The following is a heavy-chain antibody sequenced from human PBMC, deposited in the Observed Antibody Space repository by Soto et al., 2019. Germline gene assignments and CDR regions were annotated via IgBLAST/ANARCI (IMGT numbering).Heavy chain of an antibody. J-gene: IGHJ4*02. CDR2: IYWNDDK. V-gene: IGHV2-5*01. CDR1: GFSLSTSGVG. D-gene: IGHD4-17*01. Sequence: QITLKESGPPLVKPTQTLTLTCTFSGFSLSTSGVGVGWIREPPGKALEWLALIYWNDDKRYSPSLKSRLTITKDTSKNQVVLTMTNMDPVDTATYYCAHIRKTVTRYYFDYWGQGTLVTVSS. CDR3: AHIRKTVTRYYFDY.